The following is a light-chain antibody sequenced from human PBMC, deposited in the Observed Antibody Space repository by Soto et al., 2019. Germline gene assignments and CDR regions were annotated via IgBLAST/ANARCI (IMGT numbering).Light chain of an antibody. V-gene: IGKV3-15*01. Sequence: EIVMTQSPATLSVSPGEKATLSCRASQSISNNLAWYQQKPGQAPRLLIYFASTRATGIPARFSGSGSGTEFSLTISSLQSEDFALYYCQHFDEWPLTFGGGTKVETK. CDR3: QHFDEWPLT. CDR2: FAS. CDR1: QSISNN. J-gene: IGKJ4*01.